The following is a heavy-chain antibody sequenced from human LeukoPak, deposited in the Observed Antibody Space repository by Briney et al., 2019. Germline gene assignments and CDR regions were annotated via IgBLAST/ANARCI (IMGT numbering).Heavy chain of an antibody. CDR1: GGSISSGSYY. CDR2: IYTSGST. Sequence: SETLSLTCTVSGGSISSGSYYWSWIRQPAGKGLEWIGRIYTSGSTNYNPSLKSRVTISVDTSKNQFSLKLSSVTAADTAVYYCARESGITDAFDIWGQGTMVTVSS. V-gene: IGHV4-61*02. J-gene: IGHJ3*02. D-gene: IGHD3-16*01. CDR3: ARESGITDAFDI.